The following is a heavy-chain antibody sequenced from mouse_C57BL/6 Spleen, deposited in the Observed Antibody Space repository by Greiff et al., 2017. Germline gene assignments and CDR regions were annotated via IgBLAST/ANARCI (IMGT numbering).Heavy chain of an antibody. CDR3: ARDQYDSFDY. Sequence: EVQVVEPGGGLVKPGGSLKLSCAASGFTFSSYALSWVSQTPEKRLAWVATISDCGSYTYYTGNVTGRVTISRDNAKNNLYLQMSYLKSEDTAMYYCARDQYDSFDYWSQRTTLTVAS. D-gene: IGHD2-4*01. CDR2: ISDCGSYT. J-gene: IGHJ2*01. V-gene: IGHV5-4*01. CDR1: GFTFSSYA.